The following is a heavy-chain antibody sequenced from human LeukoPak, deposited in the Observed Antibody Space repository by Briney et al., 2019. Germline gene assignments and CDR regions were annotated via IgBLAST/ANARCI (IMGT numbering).Heavy chain of an antibody. V-gene: IGHV4-4*07. D-gene: IGHD6-19*01. CDR2: IYTSGST. CDR3: ARGPHSSGWYSFDY. CDR1: GGSISSYY. J-gene: IGHJ4*02. Sequence: SETLSLTCTVSGGSISSYYWSWIRQPAGKGLESIGRIYTSGSTTYNPSLKSRVTLSVDTSKNQFSLKVTSVTAADTAVYYCARGPHSSGWYSFDYWGQGTLVTVSS.